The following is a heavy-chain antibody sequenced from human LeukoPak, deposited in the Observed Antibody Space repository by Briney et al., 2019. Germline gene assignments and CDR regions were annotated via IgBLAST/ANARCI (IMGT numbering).Heavy chain of an antibody. V-gene: IGHV3-23*01. CDR2: IRNTGGST. J-gene: IGHJ4*02. Sequence: QPGGSLRLSCAASGFTFSNYAMSWVRQAPGEGLQWVSSIRNTGGSTYYADSVKGSFTISRDNDKNTLYLQMNILRVEDTAVYYCAKSSCSGSRCHGGYFDYWGQGTLVTVS. CDR3: AKSSCSGSRCHGGYFDY. CDR1: GFTFSNYA. D-gene: IGHD2-2*01.